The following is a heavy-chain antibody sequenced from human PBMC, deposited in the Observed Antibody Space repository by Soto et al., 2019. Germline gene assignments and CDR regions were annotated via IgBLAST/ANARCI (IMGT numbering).Heavy chain of an antibody. CDR3: ARLGYCSSTSCYLLLLYGMDV. Sequence: SVKVSCKASGGTFSRYAISWVRQAPGQGLEWMGGIIPIFGTANYAQKFQGRVTITADESTSTAYMELSSLRSEDTAVYYCARLGYCSSTSCYLLLLYGMDVWGQGTTVTVSS. V-gene: IGHV1-69*13. D-gene: IGHD2-2*01. CDR2: IIPIFGTA. J-gene: IGHJ6*02. CDR1: GGTFSRYA.